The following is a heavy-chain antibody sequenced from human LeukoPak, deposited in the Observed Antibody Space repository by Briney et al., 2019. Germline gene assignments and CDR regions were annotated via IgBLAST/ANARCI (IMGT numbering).Heavy chain of an antibody. CDR2: ISWNSGSI. CDR3: AKDIGYYDSSGYSTFDY. Sequence: GGSLRLSCAASGFTFDDYAMHWVRQALGKGLEWVSGISWNSGSIGYADSVKGRFTISRDNAKNSLYLQMNSLRAEDTALYYCAKDIGYYDSSGYSTFDYWGQGTLVTVSS. V-gene: IGHV3-9*01. CDR1: GFTFDDYA. J-gene: IGHJ4*02. D-gene: IGHD3-22*01.